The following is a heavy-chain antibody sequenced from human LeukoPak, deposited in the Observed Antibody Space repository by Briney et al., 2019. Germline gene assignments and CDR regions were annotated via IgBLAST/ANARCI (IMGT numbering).Heavy chain of an antibody. J-gene: IGHJ1*01. CDR1: GFTFDDYA. CDR3: TKDRGYTFGDLYD. CDR2: ISWNSGSI. V-gene: IGHV3-9*01. Sequence: HPGRSLRLSCTASGFTFDDYAMHWVRQAPGKGLEWVSGISWNSGSIGYGDSVRGRFTISRDNAKNSVYLQMNSLRAEDTALYYCTKDRGYTFGDLYDWGQGTLVTVSS. D-gene: IGHD3-10*01.